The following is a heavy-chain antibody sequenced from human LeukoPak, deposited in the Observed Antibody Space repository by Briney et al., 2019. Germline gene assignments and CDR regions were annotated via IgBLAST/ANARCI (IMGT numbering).Heavy chain of an antibody. J-gene: IGHJ4*02. Sequence: GGSLRLSCAASGFTFSNYGMHWVRQAPGKGLEWVAYIRNDGSNKYYADSVEGRFTISRDNSKNSLYLQMNSLRTEDTALYYCAKDKSQGFDYWGQGTLVTVSS. V-gene: IGHV3-30*02. CDR2: IRNDGSNK. CDR1: GFTFSNYG. CDR3: AKDKSQGFDY.